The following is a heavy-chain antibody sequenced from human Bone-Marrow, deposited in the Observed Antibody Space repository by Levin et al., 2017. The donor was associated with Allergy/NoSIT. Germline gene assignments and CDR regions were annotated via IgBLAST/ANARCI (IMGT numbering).Heavy chain of an antibody. CDR2: ISLDGSYK. CDR3: ARDIVLSSYHGMDV. CDR1: GFTFSRSG. V-gene: IGHV3-30*03. D-gene: IGHD3-16*02. Sequence: LSLTCAASGFTFSRSGMHWVRQAPGKGLEWVAFISLDGSYKYYADSVKGRFTLSRDNSNNTMSLQMSSLRVEDTAVYFCARDIVLSSYHGMDVWGQGTTVIVSS. J-gene: IGHJ6*02.